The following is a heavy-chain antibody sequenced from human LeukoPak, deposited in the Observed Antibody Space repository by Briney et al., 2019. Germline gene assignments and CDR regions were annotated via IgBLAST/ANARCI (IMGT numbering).Heavy chain of an antibody. D-gene: IGHD6-19*01. J-gene: IGHJ4*02. Sequence: PGGSLRLSCAASGFTFGTYWMGWVRHAPGKGMEWVANIKQDGTEKSYVDSVKGRFTISRDNVKNSVYLQMHSLRADDSAIYYCVRDTYRSAVAGSSGLGHWGQGTLVTVSS. CDR2: IKQDGTEK. CDR1: GFTFGTYW. V-gene: IGHV3-7*01. CDR3: VRDTYRSAVAGSSGLGH.